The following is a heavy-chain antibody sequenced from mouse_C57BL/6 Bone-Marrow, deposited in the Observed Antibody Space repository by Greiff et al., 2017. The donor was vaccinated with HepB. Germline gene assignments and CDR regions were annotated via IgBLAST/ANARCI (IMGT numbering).Heavy chain of an antibody. J-gene: IGHJ2*01. D-gene: IGHD1-1*01. CDR1: GYAFSSSW. Sequence: QVHVKQSGPELVKPGASVKISCKASGYAFSSSWMNWVKQRPGKGLEWIGRIYPGDGDTNYNGKFKGKATLTADKSSSTAYMQLSSLTSEDSAVYFCAREGSSSHFDYWGQGTTLTVSS. V-gene: IGHV1-82*01. CDR2: IYPGDGDT. CDR3: AREGSSSHFDY.